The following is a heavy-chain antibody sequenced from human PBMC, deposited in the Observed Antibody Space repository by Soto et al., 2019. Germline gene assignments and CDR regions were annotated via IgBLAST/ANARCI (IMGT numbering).Heavy chain of an antibody. CDR1: GFTFRSYS. J-gene: IGHJ6*02. Sequence: GGSLRLSCAASGFTFRSYSMTWVRQAPGKGLEWVSVIGGSGASTHYADSVKGRFTISRDNSKNTLYLQMNSLRAEDTAEYYCAKALVPAAIGYYYYGMDVWGQGTTVTVSS. V-gene: IGHV3-23*01. CDR2: IGGSGAST. CDR3: AKALVPAAIGYYYYGMDV. D-gene: IGHD2-2*02.